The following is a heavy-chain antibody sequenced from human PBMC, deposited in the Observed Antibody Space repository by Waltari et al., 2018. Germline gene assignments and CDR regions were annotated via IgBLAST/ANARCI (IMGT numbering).Heavy chain of an antibody. CDR3: ARIYGSGTFIYMDV. Sequence: QVQLQESGPGLVKTSETLSLTCTVSGGSIIRYYWSWIRQPAGKGLEWIGRIYPGATPYYNPSLQTRIMMSVDTSQNQFSLKLSSVTAADTAVYYCARIYGSGTFIYMDVWGKGTTVTVSS. CDR1: GGSIIRYY. CDR2: IYPGATP. V-gene: IGHV4-4*07. D-gene: IGHD3-10*01. J-gene: IGHJ6*03.